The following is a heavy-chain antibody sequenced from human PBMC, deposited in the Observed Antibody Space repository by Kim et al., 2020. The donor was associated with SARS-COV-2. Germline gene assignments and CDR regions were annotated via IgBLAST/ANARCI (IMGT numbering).Heavy chain of an antibody. Sequence: DSGRGRFTSARENTKNTLYLQMNSLGAEDTAVYYCAKDREARPANFDYWGQGTLVTVSS. J-gene: IGHJ4*02. V-gene: IGHV3-23*01. CDR3: AKDREARPANFDY. D-gene: IGHD6-6*01.